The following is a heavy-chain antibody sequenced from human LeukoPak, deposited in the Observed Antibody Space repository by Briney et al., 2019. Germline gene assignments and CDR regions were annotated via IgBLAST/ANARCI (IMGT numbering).Heavy chain of an antibody. Sequence: GGSLRLSCTASGFTFSSYGMSWVRQAPGKGLEWVSGISSSGGGTYYADSVKDRFTISRDNSKNTLYLQMNSPRGEDTAVYYCAKVVGYTSSWYFDYWGQGTLVTVSS. J-gene: IGHJ4*02. CDR3: AKVVGYTSSWYFDY. D-gene: IGHD6-13*01. CDR1: GFTFSSYG. V-gene: IGHV3-23*01. CDR2: ISSSGGGT.